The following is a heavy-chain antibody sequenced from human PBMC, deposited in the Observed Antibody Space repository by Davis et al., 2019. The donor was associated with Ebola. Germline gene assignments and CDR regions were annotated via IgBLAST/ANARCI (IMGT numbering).Heavy chain of an antibody. Sequence: AASVKVSCKPTGYTFTNYYIHWVRQAPGHGLDWLGMINPSGGFTTYAQKFQGRVAMTTDTATSTVYMELSSLRSEDTAVYYCARESMIVVEDAFDMWGQGTMVTVSS. CDR3: ARESMIVVEDAFDM. D-gene: IGHD3-22*01. CDR2: INPSGGFT. J-gene: IGHJ3*02. CDR1: GYTFTNYY. V-gene: IGHV1-46*01.